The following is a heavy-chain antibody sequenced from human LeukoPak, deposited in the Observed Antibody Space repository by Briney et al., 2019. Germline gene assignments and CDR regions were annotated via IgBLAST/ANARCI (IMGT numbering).Heavy chain of an antibody. V-gene: IGHV3-7*01. CDR3: ARGGQSSSWFWID. CDR2: IKQDGSEK. Sequence: GGSLRLSCAASGITFSRYWMTWVRQAPGKGPEWVATIKQDGSEKYYGDSVKGRFTISRDNTKNSLYLQVNTLRAEDTAVYYCARGGQSSSWFWIDWGQGTQVTVSS. CDR1: GITFSRYW. D-gene: IGHD6-19*01. J-gene: IGHJ4*02.